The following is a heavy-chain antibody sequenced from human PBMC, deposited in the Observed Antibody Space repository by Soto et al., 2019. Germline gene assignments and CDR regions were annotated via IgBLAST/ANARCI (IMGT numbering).Heavy chain of an antibody. J-gene: IGHJ3*02. D-gene: IGHD6-19*01. V-gene: IGHV5-51*01. CDR3: ASSHSSGWYRDAFDI. Sequence: LGESLKISCKGSVYSFTSYWIGWVRQMPGKGLEWMGIIYPGDSDTRYSPSFQGQVTISADKSISTAYLQWSSLKASDTAIYYCASSHSSGWYRDAFDIWGQGTMVTVSS. CDR2: IYPGDSDT. CDR1: VYSFTSYW.